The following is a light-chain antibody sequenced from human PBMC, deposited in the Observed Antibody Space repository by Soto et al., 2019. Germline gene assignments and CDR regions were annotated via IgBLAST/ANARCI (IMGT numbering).Light chain of an antibody. CDR3: SSDTSSSLYG. J-gene: IGLJ1*01. CDR1: SSDVGGYNY. Sequence: QSALTQPPSASGSPGQSVAISCTGTSSDVGGYNYVSWYQQHPGKAPKLMIYEVNKRPSGVPDRFSGSKSGNAASLTISGLQAEDEADYYCSSDTSSSLYGFGTGTKVTVL. V-gene: IGLV2-8*01. CDR2: EVN.